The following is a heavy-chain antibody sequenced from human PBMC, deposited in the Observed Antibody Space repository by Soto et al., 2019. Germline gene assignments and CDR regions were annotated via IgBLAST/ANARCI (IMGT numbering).Heavy chain of an antibody. CDR2: IYYSGSA. J-gene: IGHJ4*02. CDR1: GGSVSSGSYY. CDR3: ARVSVAAAGYY. D-gene: IGHD6-13*01. V-gene: IGHV4-61*01. Sequence: QVQLQESGPGLVKPSETLSLTCTVSGGSVSSGSYYWSWIRQHPGKGLEWIGYIYYSGSANYNPSLKSRVTISVDTSKNQFSLKLSSVTAADTAVYYCARVSVAAAGYYWGQRTLVTVSS.